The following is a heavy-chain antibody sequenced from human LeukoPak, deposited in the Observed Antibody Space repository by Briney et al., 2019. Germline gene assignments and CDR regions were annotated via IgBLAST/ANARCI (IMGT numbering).Heavy chain of an antibody. CDR3: ARAPSRYSGYAAADY. Sequence: PGGSLRLSCAASGFTFSTYWMHWVRQAPGKGLVWVSRINSDGSSTSYADSVKGRFTISRDNAKNTLYLQMNSLRAEDTAVYYCARAPSRYSGYAAADYGAQGTLVTVS. CDR2: INSDGSST. V-gene: IGHV3-74*01. D-gene: IGHD5-12*01. CDR1: GFTFSTYW. J-gene: IGHJ4*02.